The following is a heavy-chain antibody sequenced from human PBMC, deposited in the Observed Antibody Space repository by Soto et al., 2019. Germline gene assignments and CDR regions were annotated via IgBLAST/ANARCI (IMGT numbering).Heavy chain of an antibody. D-gene: IGHD6-6*01. CDR1: GETFRRDV. J-gene: IGHJ1*01. Sequence: SVKVSCKAPGETFRRDVISWVRQAPGQGLEWLGGITPMSGTTDYAQKFQGGVTISADKSTGTAYFELSSLTFDDTGVYYCARGVSMAGRPGFFHHWGQGSLVTVSS. CDR2: ITPMSGTT. V-gene: IGHV1-69*06. CDR3: ARGVSMAGRPGFFHH.